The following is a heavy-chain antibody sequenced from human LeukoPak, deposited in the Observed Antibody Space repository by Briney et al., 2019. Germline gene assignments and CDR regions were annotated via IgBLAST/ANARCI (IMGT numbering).Heavy chain of an antibody. CDR1: GGSINNYY. V-gene: IGHV4-4*07. CDR3: ARGIHRGISTVTTGWFDP. D-gene: IGHD4-11*01. J-gene: IGHJ5*02. CDR2: IYTRGST. Sequence: PSETLSLTCTVSGGSINNYYWSWIRQPAGKGLEWIGRIYTRGSTNYNPSLKSRVTMSVDTSKNQFSLKLSSVTAADTAVYYCARGIHRGISTVTTGWFDPWGQGTLVTVSS.